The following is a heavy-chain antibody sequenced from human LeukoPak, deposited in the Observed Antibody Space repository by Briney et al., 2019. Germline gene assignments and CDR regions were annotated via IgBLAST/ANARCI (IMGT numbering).Heavy chain of an antibody. CDR1: GGSISTSTYY. D-gene: IGHD3-22*01. V-gene: IGHV4-39*07. CDR2: IYHSGST. CDR3: ARMGPSGYPLP. J-gene: IGHJ5*02. Sequence: SETLSLTCIVSGGSISTSTYYWAWVRQPPGKGLEWIGSIYHSGSTYYNPSLKSRVTISVDTSKNQFSLKLSSVTAADTAVYYCARMGPSGYPLPWGQGTLVTVSS.